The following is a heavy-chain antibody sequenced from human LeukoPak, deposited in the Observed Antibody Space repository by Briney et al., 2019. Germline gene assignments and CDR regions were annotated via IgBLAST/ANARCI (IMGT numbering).Heavy chain of an antibody. CDR2: FGSAGVT. V-gene: IGHV3-13*01. CDR1: GFPFAAYD. CDR3: VRGALPGDNWYFDL. J-gene: IGHJ2*01. Sequence: PGGSLRLSCATSGFPFAAYDMHWVRQAPGKGLEWVSAFGSAGVTYYPGAVKGRFTISRDYAKNSLYLQMNNLRAGDTAVYFCVRGALPGDNWYFDLWGRGTLVTVSS.